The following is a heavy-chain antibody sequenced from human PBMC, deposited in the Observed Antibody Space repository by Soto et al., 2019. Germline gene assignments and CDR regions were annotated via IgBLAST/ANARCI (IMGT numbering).Heavy chain of an antibody. Sequence: GGSLRLSCAASGFTVSSNYMSWVRQAPGKGLEWVSVIYSGGSTYYADSVKGRFTISRDNSKNTLYLQMDSLRAEDTAVYYCASPALGATTEYFQHWGQGTLVTVSS. D-gene: IGHD1-26*01. V-gene: IGHV3-66*01. CDR1: GFTVSSNY. CDR2: IYSGGST. J-gene: IGHJ1*01. CDR3: ASPALGATTEYFQH.